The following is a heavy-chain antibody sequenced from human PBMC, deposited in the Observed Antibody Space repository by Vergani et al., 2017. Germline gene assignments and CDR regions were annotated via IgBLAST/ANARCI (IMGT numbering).Heavy chain of an antibody. D-gene: IGHD6-6*01. J-gene: IGHJ5*02. CDR3: ARVRRASIAALLIGWFDP. Sequence: QVQLVQSGAEVKKPGSSVKVSCKASGGTFSSYAISWVRQAPEQGLEWMGGIIPIFGTANYAQKLQGRVTITADKSTSTAYMELSSLRSEEAAVYYCARVRRASIAALLIGWFDPWGEGTLVTVSA. CDR2: IIPIFGTA. V-gene: IGHV1-69*06. CDR1: GGTFSSYA.